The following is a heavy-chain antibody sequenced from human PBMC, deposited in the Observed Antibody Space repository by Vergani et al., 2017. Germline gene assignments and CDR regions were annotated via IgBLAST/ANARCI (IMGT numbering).Heavy chain of an antibody. D-gene: IGHD2-15*01. Sequence: QVQLVQSGAEVKKPGSSVKVSCKASGGTFSSYASSWVRQAPGQGLEWMGRIIPIFGTANYAQKFQGRVTITADESTSTAYMELSSLRSEDTAVYYCARPRFTPYCSGGSCHAEYFQHWGQGTLVTVSS. CDR1: GGTFSSYA. J-gene: IGHJ1*01. CDR2: IIPIFGTA. CDR3: ARPRFTPYCSGGSCHAEYFQH. V-gene: IGHV1-69*13.